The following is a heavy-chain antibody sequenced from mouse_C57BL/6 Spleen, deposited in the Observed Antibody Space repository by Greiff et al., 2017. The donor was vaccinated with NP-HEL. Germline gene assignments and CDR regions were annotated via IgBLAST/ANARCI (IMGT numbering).Heavy chain of an antibody. V-gene: IGHV5-17*01. J-gene: IGHJ4*01. D-gene: IGHD1-1*01. CDR2: ISSGSSTI. CDR3: AKALITTVVATRVYAMDY. Sequence: EVKLVESGGGLVKPGGSLKLSCAASGFTFSDYGMHWVRQAPEKGLEWVAYISSGSSTIYYADTVKGRFTISRDNAKNTLFLQMTSLRSEDTAMYYCAKALITTVVATRVYAMDYWGQGTSVTVS. CDR1: GFTFSDYG.